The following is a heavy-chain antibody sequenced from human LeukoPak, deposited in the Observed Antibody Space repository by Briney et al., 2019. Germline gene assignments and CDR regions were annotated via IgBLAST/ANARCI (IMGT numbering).Heavy chain of an antibody. V-gene: IGHV3-74*01. Sequence: PGGSQRLSCAASGFTFNTYWMHWVRQIPGKGLVWVSRIHRDGTSTHYADSVRGRFSISRDNAEGTLYLQMNSLRAEDTAVYYCAREQEAAGNWFFDRWGRGTLVTVSS. D-gene: IGHD6-13*01. CDR3: AREQEAAGNWFFDR. J-gene: IGHJ2*01. CDR1: GFTFNTYW. CDR2: IHRDGTST.